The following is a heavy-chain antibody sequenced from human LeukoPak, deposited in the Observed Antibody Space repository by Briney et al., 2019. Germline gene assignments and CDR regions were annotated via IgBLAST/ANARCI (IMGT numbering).Heavy chain of an antibody. J-gene: IGHJ4*02. CDR2: ISTSSSYI. CDR3: AKVGAYDSSGYYYYYFDY. Sequence: GGSLRLSCAASGFTFSSYSMNWVRQAPGKGLEWVSCISTSSSYIYYADSVKGRFTISRDNSKNTLYLQMNSLRAEDTAVYYCAKVGAYDSSGYYYYYFDYWGQGTLVTVSS. V-gene: IGHV3-21*01. D-gene: IGHD3-22*01. CDR1: GFTFSSYS.